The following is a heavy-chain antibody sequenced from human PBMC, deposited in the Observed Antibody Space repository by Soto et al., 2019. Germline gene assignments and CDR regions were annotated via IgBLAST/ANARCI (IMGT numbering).Heavy chain of an antibody. CDR2: LSRGGGST. J-gene: IGHJ3*02. CDR1: GFTYCSPG. CDR3: ARDGQYRTDGFDI. Sequence: EAQFLESGGELIQPGGSLRLSCAASGFTYCSPGMSWVRQPPGKGLEWIAGLSRGGGSTYYADSVKGRFTIPRDNATNTLDLIMNSLRVEDTALYYCARDGQYRTDGFDIWGQGTMVTVSS. V-gene: IGHV3-23*01. D-gene: IGHD5-12*01.